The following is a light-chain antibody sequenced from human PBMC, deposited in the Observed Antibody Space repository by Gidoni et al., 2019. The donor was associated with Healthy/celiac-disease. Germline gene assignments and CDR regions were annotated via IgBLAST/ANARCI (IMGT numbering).Light chain of an antibody. CDR2: WVS. Sequence: DIVLTQSPHPLAVSLGERATINCKSSQSVLYSANNKNYLAWYKQTPGQPPKLLIYWVSTRESGVLDRFRGSVSGTEFTLTISSLQAEDVAVYYCQQYYSTPPYTFGQGTKLKIK. J-gene: IGKJ2*01. CDR3: QQYYSTPPYT. CDR1: QSVLYSANNKNY. V-gene: IGKV4-1*01.